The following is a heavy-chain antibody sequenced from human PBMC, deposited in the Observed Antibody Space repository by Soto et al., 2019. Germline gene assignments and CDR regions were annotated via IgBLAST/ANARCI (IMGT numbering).Heavy chain of an antibody. Sequence: GGSLRLSCAASGFTFSSYSINWVRQAPGKGLEWVSSISSSGIYIQYADSVKGRFTISRDNSKNTLYLQMNSLRAEDTAVYYCARAGYSFGGVMPGPFDYWGQGTLVTVSS. CDR3: ARAGYSFGGVMPGPFDY. CDR2: ISSSGIYI. V-gene: IGHV3-21*01. D-gene: IGHD3-16*01. J-gene: IGHJ4*02. CDR1: GFTFSSYS.